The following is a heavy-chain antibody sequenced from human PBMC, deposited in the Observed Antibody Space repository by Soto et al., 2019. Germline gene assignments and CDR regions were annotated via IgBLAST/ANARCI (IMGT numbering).Heavy chain of an antibody. CDR1: GGFIRSCGYY. D-gene: IGHD1-1*01. V-gene: IGHV4-31*01. CDR3: ARVPTDPGRRPLGMLDY. Sequence: TLSLTCSASGGFIRSCGYYWSWIRQHPGEGLEWIGYIYHSGSTSYNPSLKSQVTISVDTSKNQFSLKLNSATAADTAVYYCARVPTDPGRRPLGMLDYWGQGTLVTVSS. CDR2: IYHSGST. J-gene: IGHJ4*02.